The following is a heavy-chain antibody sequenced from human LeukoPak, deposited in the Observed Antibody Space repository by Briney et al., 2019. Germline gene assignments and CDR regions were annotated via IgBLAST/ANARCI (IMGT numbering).Heavy chain of an antibody. CDR3: ARGPPSIVVVPAAIRGAFDI. J-gene: IGHJ3*02. Sequence: PSETLSLTCAVYGGSFSGYYWSGIRQPPGKGLEWIGEINHSGSTNYNPSLKSRVTISVDTSKNQFSLKLSSVTAADTAVYYCARGPPSIVVVPAAIRGAFDIWGQGTMVTVSS. D-gene: IGHD2-2*02. CDR1: GGSFSGYY. V-gene: IGHV4-34*01. CDR2: INHSGST.